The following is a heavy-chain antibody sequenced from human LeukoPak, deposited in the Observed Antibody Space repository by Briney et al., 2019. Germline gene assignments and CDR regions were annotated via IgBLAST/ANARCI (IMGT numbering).Heavy chain of an antibody. CDR2: IYYSGST. CDR3: ARHLSVTQYFDD. V-gene: IGHV4-59*01. J-gene: IGHJ4*02. CDR1: GGSITSYY. D-gene: IGHD4-17*01. Sequence: SETLSLTCTVSGGSITSYYWSWIRQPPGKGLEWIGYIYYSGSTKYNPSLKSRVTISVHTSKNQFSLKLSSVTAADTAVYYCARHLSVTQYFDDWGQGSLVTVSS.